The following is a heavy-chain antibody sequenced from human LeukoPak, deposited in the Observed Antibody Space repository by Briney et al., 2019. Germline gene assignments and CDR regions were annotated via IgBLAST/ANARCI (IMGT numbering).Heavy chain of an antibody. CDR2: ITSGFTA. D-gene: IGHD1-26*01. J-gene: IGHJ4*02. Sequence: PGGSLRLSCAASGLTFSDYAMSWVRQAPGKGLEWVSGITSGFTAHYADSVKGRFTISSDNFRNTFHLQMNSLRAEDTAVYYCAKDYSDSRVGDVFLEYWGQGTLVTVSS. CDR1: GLTFSDYA. V-gene: IGHV3-23*01. CDR3: AKDYSDSRVGDVFLEY.